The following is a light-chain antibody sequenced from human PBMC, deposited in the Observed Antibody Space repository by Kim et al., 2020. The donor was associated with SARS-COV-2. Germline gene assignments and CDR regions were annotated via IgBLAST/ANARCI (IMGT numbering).Light chain of an antibody. CDR2: GND. Sequence: QLVLTQPPSVSGAPGQRVTISCTGSSSNIGAGYGVHWYQQLPGTAPKLLIYGNDNRPSGVPDRFSGSKSGTSASLTITGLQAEDEADYYCQSYDRSLSGSGVFGGGTKVTVL. J-gene: IGLJ3*02. V-gene: IGLV1-40*01. CDR3: QSYDRSLSGSGV. CDR1: SSNIGAGYG.